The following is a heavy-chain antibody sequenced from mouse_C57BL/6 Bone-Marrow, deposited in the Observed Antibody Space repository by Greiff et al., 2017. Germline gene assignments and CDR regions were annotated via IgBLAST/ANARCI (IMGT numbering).Heavy chain of an antibody. CDR1: GYTFTSYW. CDR2: IYPGSGST. Sequence: QVQLQQPGAELVKPGASVKMSCKASGYTFTSYWITWVKQRPGQGLEWIGDIYPGSGSTNYNEKFKSKATLTVDTSSSTAYMQLSSLTSEDSAVYCCARSGCDLYYFDCWGQGTTLTVSS. D-gene: IGHD4-1*01. CDR3: ARSGCDLYYFDC. V-gene: IGHV1-55*01. J-gene: IGHJ2*01.